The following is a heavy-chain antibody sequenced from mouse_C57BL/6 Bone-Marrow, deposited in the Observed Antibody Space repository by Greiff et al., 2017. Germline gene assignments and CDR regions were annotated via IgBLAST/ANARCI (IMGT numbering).Heavy chain of an antibody. CDR3: TTPYYGSSSFAY. Sequence: VQLQQSGAELVRPGASVKLSCTASGFNIKDYYLHWVKQRPEQGLEWIGRIDPEDGDTEYAPKFQGKATMTADTSSNTAYLQLSSLTSEDTAVYYCTTPYYGSSSFAYWGQVTLVTVSA. D-gene: IGHD1-1*01. CDR2: IDPEDGDT. CDR1: GFNIKDYY. J-gene: IGHJ3*01. V-gene: IGHV14-1*01.